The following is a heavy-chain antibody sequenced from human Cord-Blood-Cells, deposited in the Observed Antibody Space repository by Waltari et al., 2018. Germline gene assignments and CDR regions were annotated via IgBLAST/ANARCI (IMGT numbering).Heavy chain of an antibody. CDR3: AKGGYCSSTSCYYDFWSGYYYYYGMDV. D-gene: IGHD2-2*01. J-gene: IGHJ6*02. CDR1: GFTFSSYA. CDR2: SGGST. V-gene: IGHV3-23*04. Sequence: EVQLVESGGGLVQPGGSLRLSCAASGFTFSSYAMSWVRQAPGKGLEWVAASGGSTYYADSVKGRFTISRDNSKNTLYLQMNSLRAEDTAVYYCAKGGYCSSTSCYYDFWSGYYYYYGMDVWGQGTTVTVSS.